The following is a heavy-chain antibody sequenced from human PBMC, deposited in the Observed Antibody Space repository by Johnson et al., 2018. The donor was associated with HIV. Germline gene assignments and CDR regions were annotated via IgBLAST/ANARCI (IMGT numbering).Heavy chain of an antibody. CDR1: GFTFSSYA. Sequence: HVQLVESGGGVVQPGGSLRLSCAASGFTFSSYAMHWVRQAPGERLEWVAVISYDGHIKYYADSVKGRFTISRDNSKSTLYLQINSLRAEDAAVYYCAREGRLGSYLGGVAFDIWGQGTMVTVSS. V-gene: IGHV3-30*04. CDR3: AREGRLGSYLGGVAFDI. J-gene: IGHJ3*02. D-gene: IGHD1-26*01. CDR2: ISYDGHIK.